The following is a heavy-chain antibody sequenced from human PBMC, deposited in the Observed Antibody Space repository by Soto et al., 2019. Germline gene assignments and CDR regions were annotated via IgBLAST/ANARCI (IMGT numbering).Heavy chain of an antibody. CDR3: ARGLTVVITRDWFDP. V-gene: IGHV3-30*04. Sequence: QVQLVESGGGVVQPGGSLRLSCVASGFTFVNFAMHWVRQSPGKGLEWVAVISDDGKNKDYADSVKGRFTISRDTSKNTVYLQMNSLRTEDMALYYCARGLTVVITRDWFDPWGQGSLVTVSS. CDR1: GFTFVNFA. J-gene: IGHJ5*02. CDR2: ISDDGKNK. D-gene: IGHD3-22*01.